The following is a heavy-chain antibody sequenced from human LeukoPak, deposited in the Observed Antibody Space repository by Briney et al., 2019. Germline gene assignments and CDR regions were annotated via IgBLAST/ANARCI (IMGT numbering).Heavy chain of an antibody. CDR2: IDPDSGGT. Sequence: ASVKVSCKASGYTFADYCLHWVRQAPGQGLEWMGSIDPDSGGTNYAQKFQGRVTMTRDTSISTAYMELSRLRSDDTAVYYCAREYYDSSGRKHAFEDWGQGTMVTVSS. J-gene: IGHJ3*01. CDR3: AREYYDSSGRKHAFED. V-gene: IGHV1-2*02. CDR1: GYTFADYC. D-gene: IGHD3-22*01.